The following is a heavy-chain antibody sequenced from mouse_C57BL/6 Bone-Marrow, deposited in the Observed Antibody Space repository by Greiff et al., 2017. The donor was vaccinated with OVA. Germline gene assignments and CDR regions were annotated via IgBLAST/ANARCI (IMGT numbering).Heavy chain of an antibody. D-gene: IGHD6-1*01. J-gene: IGHJ3*01. CDR1: GYTFTSYW. V-gene: IGHV1-64*01. CDR3: ARSHNMAWFAY. CDR2: IRPNDGST. Sequence: QVQLQQPGAELVKPGASVKLSCKASGYTFTSYWMHWVKQRPGKGLEWIGMIRPNDGSTNYNEKINSTTTLTVDKTSSTAYMQLSNLTSEDSAVYYCARSHNMAWFAYWGQGTLVTVAA.